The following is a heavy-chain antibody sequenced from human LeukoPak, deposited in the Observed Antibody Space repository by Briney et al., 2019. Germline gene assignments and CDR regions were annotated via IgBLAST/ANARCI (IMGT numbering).Heavy chain of an antibody. V-gene: IGHV1-2*02. CDR2: INPNSGGT. Sequence: GASVKVSCKASGYTFTGYYMHWVRQAPGQGLEWMGWINPNSGGTNYAQKFQGRVTMTRDTSISTAYMELSRLRSDDTAVYYCARRVRHSNYVYYYYYMDVWGKGTTVTVSS. J-gene: IGHJ6*03. CDR1: GYTFTGYY. CDR3: ARRVRHSNYVYYYYYMDV. D-gene: IGHD4-11*01.